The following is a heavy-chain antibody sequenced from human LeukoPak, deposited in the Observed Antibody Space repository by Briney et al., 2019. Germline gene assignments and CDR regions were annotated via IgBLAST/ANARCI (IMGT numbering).Heavy chain of an antibody. CDR2: FDPEDGET. V-gene: IGHV1-24*01. CDR3: ARVLSRFTMIVVALGY. CDR1: GYTLTELS. Sequence: ASVKVSCKVSGYTLTELSMHWVRQAPGKGLEWMGGFDPEDGETIYAQKFQGRVTMTRNTSISTAYMELSSLRSEDTAVYYCARVLSRFTMIVVALGYWGQGTLVTVSS. J-gene: IGHJ4*02. D-gene: IGHD3-22*01.